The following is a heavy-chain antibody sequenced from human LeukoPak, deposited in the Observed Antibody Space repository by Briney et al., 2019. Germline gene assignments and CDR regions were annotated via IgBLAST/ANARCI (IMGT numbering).Heavy chain of an antibody. CDR3: ARDLDQYNGRFGGFGHDF. Sequence: ASVKVSCKASGYTFTSYGISWVRQAPGQGLEWMGWISAYSGDTNYAQKFQGRATMTTDTSTSTVYMEMRSLTSDDTAVYYCARDLDQYNGRFGGFGHDFWGQGTLVTVSS. CDR2: ISAYSGDT. CDR1: GYTFTSYG. D-gene: IGHD3-10*01. V-gene: IGHV1-18*01. J-gene: IGHJ4*02.